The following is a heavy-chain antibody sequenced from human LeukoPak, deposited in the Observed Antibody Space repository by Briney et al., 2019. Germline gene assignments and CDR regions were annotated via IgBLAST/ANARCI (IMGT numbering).Heavy chain of an antibody. J-gene: IGHJ4*02. CDR3: ARGGNSGWRTPNDDY. CDR2: SSAYNGNT. V-gene: IGHV1-18*01. Sequence: ASVKVSCKASGYTFTSYGISWVRQAPGQGLEWMGWSSAYNGNTNYAQKLQGRVTMTTDTSTSTAYMELRSLRSDDTAVYYCARGGNSGWRTPNDDYWGQGTLVTVSS. CDR1: GYTFTSYG. D-gene: IGHD6-19*01.